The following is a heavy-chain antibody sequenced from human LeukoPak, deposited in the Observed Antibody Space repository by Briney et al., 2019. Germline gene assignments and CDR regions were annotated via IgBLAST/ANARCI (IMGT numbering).Heavy chain of an antibody. CDR1: GFTFTTYS. CDR2: ISTTGDFI. CDR3: ARDYRSDKYFDY. D-gene: IGHD6-25*01. J-gene: IGHJ4*02. V-gene: IGHV3-21*01. Sequence: GWSLRLSCVASGFTFTTYSMNWVRLAPGKGLEWVSSISTTGDFIHYADSVKGRFTVFRDNAKNSLYLQMNSLRDDDTAVYFCARDYRSDKYFDYWGQGTLVTVSS.